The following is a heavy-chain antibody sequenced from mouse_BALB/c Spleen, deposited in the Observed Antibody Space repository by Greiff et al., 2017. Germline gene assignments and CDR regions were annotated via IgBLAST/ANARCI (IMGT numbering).Heavy chain of an antibody. CDR1: GFNIKDTY. CDR2: IDPANGNT. Sequence: VQLQQSGAELVKPGASVKLSCTASGFNIKDTYMHWVKQRPEQGLEWIGRIDPANGNTKYDPKFQGKATITADTSSNTAYLQLSSLTSEDTAVYCGARRGDNPISYWYFDVWGAGTTVTVSS. V-gene: IGHV14-3*02. J-gene: IGHJ1*01. CDR3: ARRGDNPISYWYFDV. D-gene: IGHD1-2*01.